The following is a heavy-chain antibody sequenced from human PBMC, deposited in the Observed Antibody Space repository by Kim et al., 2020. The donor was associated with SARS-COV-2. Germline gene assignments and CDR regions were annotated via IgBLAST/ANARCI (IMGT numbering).Heavy chain of an antibody. CDR2: IYPGDSDT. CDR1: GYSFTSYW. CDR3: ARQGYTMVRGGQLPDY. V-gene: IGHV5-51*01. D-gene: IGHD3-10*01. J-gene: IGHJ4*02. Sequence: GESLKISCKGSGYSFTSYWIGWVRQMPGKGLEWMGIIYPGDSDTRYSPSFQGQVTISADKSISTAYLQWSSLKASDTAMYYCARQGYTMVRGGQLPDYWGQGTLVTVSS.